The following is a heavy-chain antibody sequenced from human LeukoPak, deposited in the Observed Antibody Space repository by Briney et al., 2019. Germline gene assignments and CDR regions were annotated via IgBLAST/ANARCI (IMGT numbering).Heavy chain of an antibody. CDR3: GRGFYYRSSGYPFDF. J-gene: IGHJ4*02. CDR1: GFTFTRYG. CDR2: ISGYNGDT. V-gene: IGHV1-18*01. Sequence: ASVKVSCKASGFTFTRYGIFWVRQAPGQGLQWMGWISGYNGDTNYAQSLQGRVTMTTDTSTNTAYMELRSLRTDDTAVYYCGRGFYYRSSGYPFDFWGQGTLVTVSS. D-gene: IGHD3-22*01.